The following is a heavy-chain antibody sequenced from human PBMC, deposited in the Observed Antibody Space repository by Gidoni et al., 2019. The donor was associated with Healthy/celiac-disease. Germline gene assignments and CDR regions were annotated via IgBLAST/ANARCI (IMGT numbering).Heavy chain of an antibody. J-gene: IGHJ3*02. CDR2: ISSSSSYI. CDR1: GFTFRRYS. V-gene: IGHV3-21*01. Sequence: EVQLVESGGGLVKPGGSLRLSCAASGFTFRRYSMKWVRQAPGKGLEWVSYISSSSSYIYYADSVKGRFTISRDNAKNPLYLQMNSLRAEDTAVYYCAREVRSTWIQPGAFDIWGQGTMVTVSS. D-gene: IGHD5-18*01. CDR3: AREVRSTWIQPGAFDI.